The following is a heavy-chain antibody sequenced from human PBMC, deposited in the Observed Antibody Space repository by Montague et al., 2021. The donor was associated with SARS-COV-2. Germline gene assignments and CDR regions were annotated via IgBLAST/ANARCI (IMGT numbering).Heavy chain of an antibody. Sequence: SETLSLTCTVSGVSISTSGYYWGRVRQSPGKGLEWIGSVHYSGGTNYNLSLESRVTIYVDTSKNMFSLRLRSVTAADTAVYYCARGISSWWAVGHWGQGILVTVSS. CDR1: GVSISTSGYY. CDR2: VHYSGGT. CDR3: ARGISSWWAVGH. D-gene: IGHD6-13*01. V-gene: IGHV4-39*01. J-gene: IGHJ4*02.